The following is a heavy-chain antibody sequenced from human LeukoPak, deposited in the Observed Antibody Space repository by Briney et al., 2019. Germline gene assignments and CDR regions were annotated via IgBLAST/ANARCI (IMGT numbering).Heavy chain of an antibody. J-gene: IGHJ6*03. CDR1: GGSISSYY. CDR3: ARDSQYSYYYYMDV. V-gene: IGHV4-4*07. Sequence: PSETLSLTCTVSGGSISSYYWSWIRQPAGKGLEWIGRIYTSGSTNYNPSLKSRVTMSVDTSKNQFSLKLSSVTAADTAVYYCARDSQYSYYYYMDVWGKGTTVTVSS. D-gene: IGHD2-21*01. CDR2: IYTSGST.